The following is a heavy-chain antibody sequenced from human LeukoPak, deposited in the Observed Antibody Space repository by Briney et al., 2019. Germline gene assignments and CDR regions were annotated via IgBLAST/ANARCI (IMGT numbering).Heavy chain of an antibody. Sequence: GGSLRLSCAASGFTFSSYGMHWVRQAPGKGLEWVAVISYDGSNKYYADSVKGRFTISRDNSKNTLYLQMNSLRAEDTAVYYCARADLFGYYDSSGYGDYWGQGTLVTVSS. CDR1: GFTFSSYG. J-gene: IGHJ4*02. CDR2: ISYDGSNK. CDR3: ARADLFGYYDSSGYGDY. D-gene: IGHD3-22*01. V-gene: IGHV3-30*03.